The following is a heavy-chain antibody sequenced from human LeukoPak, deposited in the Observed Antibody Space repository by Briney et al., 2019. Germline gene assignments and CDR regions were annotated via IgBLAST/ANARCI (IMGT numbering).Heavy chain of an antibody. CDR3: ARHSERWLGAFDI. D-gene: IGHD6-19*01. V-gene: IGHV4-59*08. J-gene: IGHJ3*02. CDR2: IYYSGST. CDR1: GGSLSSYY. Sequence: PSETLSLTCTVSGGSLSSYYWSWIRQPPGKGLEGIGYIYYSGSTNYNPSLKSRVTISVDTSKNQFSLKLSSVTAADTAVYYCARHSERWLGAFDIWGQGTMVTVSS.